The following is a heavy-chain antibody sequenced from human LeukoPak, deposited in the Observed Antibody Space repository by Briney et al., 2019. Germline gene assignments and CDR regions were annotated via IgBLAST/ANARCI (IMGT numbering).Heavy chain of an antibody. CDR1: GGSISSGSYY. J-gene: IGHJ4*02. D-gene: IGHD6-13*01. V-gene: IGHV4-61*02. Sequence: SETLSLTCTVSGGSISSGSYYWSWIRQPAGKGLEWIGRIYTSGSANYNPSLKSRVTISVDTSKNQFSLKLSSVTAADTAVYYCARVTSSSWYGIDYWGQGTLVTVSS. CDR3: ARVTSSSWYGIDY. CDR2: IYTSGSA.